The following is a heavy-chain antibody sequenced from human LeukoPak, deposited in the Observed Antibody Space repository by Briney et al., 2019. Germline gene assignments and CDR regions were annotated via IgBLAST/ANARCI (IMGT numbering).Heavy chain of an antibody. CDR1: GGSFSGYY. CDR2: INHSGST. J-gene: IGHJ5*02. CDR3: RVEYYGSGSYYNGTNWFDP. D-gene: IGHD3-10*01. Sequence: KASETLSLTCAVYGGSFSGYYWSWIRQPPGKGLEWIGEINHSGSTNYNPSLKSRVTISVDTSKNQFSLKLSSVTAADTAVYYCRVEYYGSGSYYNGTNWFDPWGQGTLVTVSS. V-gene: IGHV4-34*01.